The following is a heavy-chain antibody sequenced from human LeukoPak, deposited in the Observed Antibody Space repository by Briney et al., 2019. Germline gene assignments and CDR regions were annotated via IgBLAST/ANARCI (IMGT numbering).Heavy chain of an antibody. Sequence: SETLSLTCTVSGGSISSSSYYWGWIRQPPGKGLEWIGSIYYSGSTYYNPSLKSRVTKSVDTSKNQFSLKLSSVTAADTAVYYCARERRFWSGYFLDYWGQGTLVTVSS. D-gene: IGHD3-3*01. J-gene: IGHJ4*02. CDR3: ARERRFWSGYFLDY. CDR1: GGSISSSSYY. V-gene: IGHV4-39*07. CDR2: IYYSGST.